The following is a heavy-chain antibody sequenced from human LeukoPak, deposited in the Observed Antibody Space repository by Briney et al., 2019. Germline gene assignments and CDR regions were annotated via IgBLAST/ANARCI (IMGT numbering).Heavy chain of an antibody. V-gene: IGHV3-66*01. CDR1: GFTVSSTY. CDR2: IYSGGST. CDR3: ARDRGGSSGY. Sequence: GGSLRLSCAVSGFTVSSTYMSWVRQAPGKGLEWVSVIYSGGSTYYADSVKGRFTISRDKSKNTLYLQMNSLRAEDTAVYYCARDRGGSSGYWGQGTLVTVSS. D-gene: IGHD6-19*01. J-gene: IGHJ4*02.